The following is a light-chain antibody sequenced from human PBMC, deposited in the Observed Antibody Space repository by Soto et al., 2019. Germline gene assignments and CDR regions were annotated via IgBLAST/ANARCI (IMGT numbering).Light chain of an antibody. CDR3: KKYNDAPLP. CDR1: LPISNY. CDR2: AAS. Sequence: DIQMTQSPSSLCASVGDRVTITCRASLPISNYLAWYQQKPGKIPNLLIYAASTLQAGVPSRFSGSSSGTNFTLAISRLQPEDLGAYYCKKYNDAPLPFAGRTNVEIK. J-gene: IGKJ4*02. V-gene: IGKV1-27*01.